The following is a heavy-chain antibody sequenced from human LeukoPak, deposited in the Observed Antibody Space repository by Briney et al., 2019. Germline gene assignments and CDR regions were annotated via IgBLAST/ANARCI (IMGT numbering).Heavy chain of an antibody. CDR3: ATGVLMVPPFDY. D-gene: IGHD2-8*01. Sequence: ASVKVSCKVSGYTLTELSMHWVRQAPGKGLEWMGGFDPEDGETIYAQKFQGRVTMTEDTSTDTAYMELSSLRSEDTAVYYCATGVLMVPPFDYWGQGTLVTVSS. CDR1: GYTLTELS. CDR2: FDPEDGET. J-gene: IGHJ4*02. V-gene: IGHV1-24*01.